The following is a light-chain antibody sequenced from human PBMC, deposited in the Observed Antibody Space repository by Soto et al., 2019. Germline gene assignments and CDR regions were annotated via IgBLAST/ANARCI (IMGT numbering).Light chain of an antibody. CDR3: QQANWFPLT. CDR1: EDVSSW. Sequence: DVQVTQSPSSVSASVGDRVTITCRPTEDVSSWGVWFQQKAGKAPKLLMYDTSTLHSGVSPRFSGSASGPDFTLTISSLRPDDSGIYYCQQANWFPLTFGGGTKVEI. CDR2: DTS. V-gene: IGKV1-12*01. J-gene: IGKJ4*01.